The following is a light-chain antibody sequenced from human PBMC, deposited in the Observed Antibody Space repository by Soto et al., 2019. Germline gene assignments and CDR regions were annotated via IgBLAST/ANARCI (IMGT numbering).Light chain of an antibody. Sequence: EIVLTQSPGTLSLSPGERATLSCRASQSVSSFYLAWYQQKPGQAPRLLIYDVSSRATGIPDRFSGSGSGTDFTLTISRLEPEDFAVYYCQQYGSSPTFGQGTKVELK. CDR2: DVS. CDR3: QQYGSSPT. J-gene: IGKJ1*01. CDR1: QSVSSFY. V-gene: IGKV3-20*01.